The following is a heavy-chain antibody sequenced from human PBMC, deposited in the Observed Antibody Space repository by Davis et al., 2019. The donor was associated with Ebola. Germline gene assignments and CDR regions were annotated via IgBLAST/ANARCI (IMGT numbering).Heavy chain of an antibody. CDR3: VSGDGRGSSYDMDV. CDR2: IKQDGSEK. Sequence: PGGSLRLSCAASGFTFSSYGMHWVRQAPGKGPEWVAIIKQDGSEKYYVDSVKGRFTISRDNAKNSLFMQMNSLRAEETAVYYCVSGDGRGSSYDMDVWGQGTTVTVSS. J-gene: IGHJ6*02. V-gene: IGHV3-7*03. D-gene: IGHD5-12*01. CDR1: GFTFSSYG.